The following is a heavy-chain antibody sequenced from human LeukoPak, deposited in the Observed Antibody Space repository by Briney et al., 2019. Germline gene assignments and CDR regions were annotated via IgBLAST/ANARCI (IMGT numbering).Heavy chain of an antibody. CDR1: GFTVSNNY. V-gene: IGHV3-53*01. J-gene: IGHJ4*02. D-gene: IGHD4-17*01. CDR2: IYSGGST. CDR3: VRGSYGAYDY. Sequence: GGSLRLSCAASGFTVSNNYMNWVRQAPGKGLEWVSLIYSGGSTYYADSVKGRFTISRDNSKNTLYLQMNSLRAEDTAVYYCVRGSYGAYDYWGQGSLVTVSS.